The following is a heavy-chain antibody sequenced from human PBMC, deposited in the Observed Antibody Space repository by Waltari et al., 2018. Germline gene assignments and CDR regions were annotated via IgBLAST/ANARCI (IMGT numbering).Heavy chain of an antibody. J-gene: IGHJ3*01. CDR2: ISPAGYDK. D-gene: IGHD3-16*01. CDR3: VRSLYINYGREGFEE. Sequence: EEVGGYLVPPGGSLRLSCGGPGFTFGGHNINWVSQTPGKGREWISHISPAGYDKLYAASVKGRFTISRDSAKSVFLEMSRLRAEDTGVYYCVRSLYINYGREGFEEWGPGTMVTVSS. CDR1: GFTFGGHN. V-gene: IGHV3-48*03.